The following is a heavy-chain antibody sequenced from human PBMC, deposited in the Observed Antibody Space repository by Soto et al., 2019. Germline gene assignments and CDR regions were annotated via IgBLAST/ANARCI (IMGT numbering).Heavy chain of an antibody. Sequence: QVQLVESGGGVVQPGTSLRLSCVGSGFTFRSFVIHWVRQAPGKGLEWVALTSYDGSNTYYDDSVKGRFNISRDNSRNTVHLQMASLRLEDTALYSCARWGTTGGLEVWGQGTLVSVSS. V-gene: IGHV3-30*19. CDR2: TSYDGSNT. CDR3: ARWGTTGGLEV. D-gene: IGHD3-16*01. CDR1: GFTFRSFV. J-gene: IGHJ4*02.